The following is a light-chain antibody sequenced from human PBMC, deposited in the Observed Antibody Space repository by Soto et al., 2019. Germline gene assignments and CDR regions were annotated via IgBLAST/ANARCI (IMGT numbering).Light chain of an antibody. CDR2: GAS. Sequence: EIVMTQSPATLSVSPGERATLSCRASQSVSSNLAWYQQKPGQAPRLLIYGASTRATGIPARFSGSGSGTEFTLTISRLQSEGFAVYYCQQYNNWPLTFGGGNKVEIK. J-gene: IGKJ4*01. CDR1: QSVSSN. CDR3: QQYNNWPLT. V-gene: IGKV3-15*01.